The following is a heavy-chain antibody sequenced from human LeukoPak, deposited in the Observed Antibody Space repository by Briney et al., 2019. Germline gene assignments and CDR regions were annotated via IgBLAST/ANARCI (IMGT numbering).Heavy chain of an antibody. Sequence: KSSETLSLTRDVSGGSISNSNWWSWVRQPPGQGLEWIGQIYHSGSTNYDPSLKSRVTMSVDKSKNQFSLKLSSVTAADTAVYYCAAPGTITVVRGVIITTSLDYWGQGTLVTVSS. CDR2: IYHSGST. CDR1: GGSISNSNW. D-gene: IGHD3-10*01. V-gene: IGHV4-4*02. CDR3: AAPGTITVVRGVIITTSLDY. J-gene: IGHJ4*02.